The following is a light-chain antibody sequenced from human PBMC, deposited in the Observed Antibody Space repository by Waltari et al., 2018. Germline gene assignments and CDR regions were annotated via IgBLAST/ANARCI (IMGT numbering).Light chain of an antibody. Sequence: SYDLTPQPSVSVSRGETAIITCPGHDLGDRCACWYQKKPGQSPDLVIYQDSERPSGVPERFSGSNSENTATLTISGTQAIDEAEYYCQAWDSTTSYVFGGGTKVTVL. CDR1: DLGDRC. CDR2: QDS. CDR3: QAWDSTTSYV. J-gene: IGLJ1*01. V-gene: IGLV3-1*01.